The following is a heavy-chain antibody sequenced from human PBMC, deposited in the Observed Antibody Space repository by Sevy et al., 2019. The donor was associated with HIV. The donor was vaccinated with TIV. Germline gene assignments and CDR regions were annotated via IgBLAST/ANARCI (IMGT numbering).Heavy chain of an antibody. D-gene: IGHD6-13*01. CDR1: GFTFGDYC. Sequence: GGSLRLSCTASGFTFGDYCMSWGRQAPGKGLEWVAFLKSDVYGGTVDNAAFVRGSFVISREDSKTIAYLQMNDLKTEDTDVYYCTRWKAAHSILDYWGQGALVTVSS. CDR3: TRWKAAHSILDY. CDR2: LKSDVYGGTV. J-gene: IGHJ4*02. V-gene: IGHV3-49*04.